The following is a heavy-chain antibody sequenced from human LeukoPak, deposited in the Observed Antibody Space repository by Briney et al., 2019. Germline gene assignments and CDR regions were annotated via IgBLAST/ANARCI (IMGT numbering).Heavy chain of an antibody. CDR3: ARDPRATTVTTYWFDP. Sequence: ASVKVSCKASGGTFSSYAISWVRQAPGQGLEWMGRIIPIFGTANHAQKFQGRVTITTDESTSTAYMELSSLRSEDTAVYYCARDPRATTVTTYWFDPWGQGTLVTVSS. J-gene: IGHJ5*02. V-gene: IGHV1-69*05. D-gene: IGHD4-17*01. CDR1: GGTFSSYA. CDR2: IIPIFGTA.